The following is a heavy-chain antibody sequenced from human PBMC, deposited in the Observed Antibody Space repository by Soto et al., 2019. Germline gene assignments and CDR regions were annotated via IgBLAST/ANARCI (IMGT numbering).Heavy chain of an antibody. CDR1: GGSISSGGYS. CDR2: IYYSGST. Sequence: PSETLSLTCAVSGGSISSGGYSWSWIRQPPGKGLEWIGYIYYSGSTNYNPSLKSRVTISVDTSKNQFSLKLSSVTAADTAVYYCARAHYSSSWYSGSYGMDVWGQGTTVTVSS. V-gene: IGHV4-61*08. J-gene: IGHJ6*02. D-gene: IGHD6-13*01. CDR3: ARAHYSSSWYSGSYGMDV.